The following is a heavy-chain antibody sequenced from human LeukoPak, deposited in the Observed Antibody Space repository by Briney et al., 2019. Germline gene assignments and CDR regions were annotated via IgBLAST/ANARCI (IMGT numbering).Heavy chain of an antibody. CDR3: SKDGSSSWRFDY. Sequence: GGSLRLSCAASVFTLTIYAMGWVRQAPGKGLEWVSGISGSGDSTYYADSVKGRFTISSDNSKDTVFLQMSCLRADDTTVYYCSKDGSSSWRFDYWGQGTLVTVSS. CDR2: ISGSGDST. CDR1: VFTLTIYA. J-gene: IGHJ4*02. V-gene: IGHV3-23*01. D-gene: IGHD6-13*01.